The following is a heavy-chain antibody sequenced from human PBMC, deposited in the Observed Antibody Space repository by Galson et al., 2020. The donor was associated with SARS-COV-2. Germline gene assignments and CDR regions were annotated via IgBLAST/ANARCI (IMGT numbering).Heavy chain of an antibody. V-gene: IGHV3-21*01. J-gene: IGHJ4*02. CDR3: ARWADSSGYFSPYYFDY. D-gene: IGHD3-22*01. CDR2: ISSSSSYI. CDR1: GFTFSSYS. Sequence: NSGGSLRLSCAASGFTFSSYSMNWVRQAPGKGLEWVSSISSSSSYIYYADSVKGRFTISRDNAKNSLYLQMNSLRAEDTAVYYCARWADSSGYFSPYYFDYWGQGTLVTV.